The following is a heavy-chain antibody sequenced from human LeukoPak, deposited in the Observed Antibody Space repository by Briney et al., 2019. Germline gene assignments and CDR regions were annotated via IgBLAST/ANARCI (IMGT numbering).Heavy chain of an antibody. Sequence: SETLSLTCTVSRGSISSYYWSWIRQPPGKGLEWIGFIFYSGATNYNPSLKSRVTMSVDTSKNQFSLKLSSVTAADTAVYYCARDSGTTGEVKFDPWSQGTLVTVSS. J-gene: IGHJ5*02. CDR3: ARDSGTTGEVKFDP. V-gene: IGHV4-59*12. D-gene: IGHD3-10*01. CDR1: RGSISSYY. CDR2: IFYSGAT.